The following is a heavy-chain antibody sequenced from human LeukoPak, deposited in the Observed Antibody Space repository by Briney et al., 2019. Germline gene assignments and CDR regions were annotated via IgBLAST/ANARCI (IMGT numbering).Heavy chain of an antibody. Sequence: KPSETLSLTCTVSGGSISSSSYYWGWIRQPPGKGLEWIGSIYYSGSTYYNPSLKSRVTISVDTSKNQFSLKPSSVTAADTAVYYCASWDSSGYYFFAWGQGTLVTVSS. J-gene: IGHJ4*02. CDR3: ASWDSSGYYFFA. V-gene: IGHV4-39*01. D-gene: IGHD3-22*01. CDR2: IYYSGST. CDR1: GGSISSSSYY.